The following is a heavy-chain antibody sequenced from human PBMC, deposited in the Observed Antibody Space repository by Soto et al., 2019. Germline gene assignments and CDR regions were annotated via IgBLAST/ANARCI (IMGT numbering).Heavy chain of an antibody. CDR1: GGSFSGYY. CDR2: INHSGST. J-gene: IGHJ4*02. V-gene: IGHV4-34*01. CDR3: ARQYTDFWSGPFDY. Sequence: SETLSLTCAVYGGSFSGYYWSWVRQPPGKGLEWIGEINHSGSTNYNPSLKSRVTISLDTSKNQFSLKLSSVTAADTAVYYCARQYTDFWSGPFDYWGQGTLVTVSS. D-gene: IGHD3-3*01.